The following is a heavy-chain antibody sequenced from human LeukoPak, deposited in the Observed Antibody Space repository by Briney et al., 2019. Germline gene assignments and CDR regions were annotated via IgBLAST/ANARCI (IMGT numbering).Heavy chain of an antibody. CDR1: GYTFTSYD. CDR2: MNPNSGNT. CDR3: ASRIAVAVPYYYYYMDV. D-gene: IGHD6-19*01. V-gene: IGHV1-8*01. Sequence: ASVKVSCKASGYTFTSYDINWVRQATGQGLEWMGWMNPNSGNTGYAQKFQGRVTMTRNTSISTAYMELSSLRSEDTAVYYCASRIAVAVPYYYYYMDVWGKGITVTVSS. J-gene: IGHJ6*03.